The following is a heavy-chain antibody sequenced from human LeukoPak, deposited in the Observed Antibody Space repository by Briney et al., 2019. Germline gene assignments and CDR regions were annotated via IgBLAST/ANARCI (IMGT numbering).Heavy chain of an antibody. J-gene: IGHJ3*02. D-gene: IGHD3-16*02. CDR1: GFTFSSYA. CDR3: ARPANYVWGSYRHSGGNAFDI. Sequence: PGGSLRLSCAASGFTFSSYAMSWVRQAPGKGLEWVANIKQDGSEKYYVDSVKGRFTISRDNAKNSLYLQMNSLRAEDTALYYCARPANYVWGSYRHSGGNAFDIWGQGTMVTVSS. V-gene: IGHV3-7*01. CDR2: IKQDGSEK.